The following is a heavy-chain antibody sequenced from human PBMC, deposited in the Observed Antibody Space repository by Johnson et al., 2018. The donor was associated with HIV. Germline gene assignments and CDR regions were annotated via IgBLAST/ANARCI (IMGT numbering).Heavy chain of an antibody. CDR2: IRYDGSGK. CDR3: AKDVGNYWPNAFDI. Sequence: QVQLVESGGGVVQPGGSLTLSCAASGFVFSDYAMHWVRQAPGKGLDWVTFIRYDGSGKYYADSVNGPFTISRDNSKNTLYLQMNSLRAEDTAVYYCAKDVGNYWPNAFDIWGQGTTVTVSS. J-gene: IGHJ3*02. CDR1: GFVFSDYA. D-gene: IGHD3-22*01. V-gene: IGHV3-30*02.